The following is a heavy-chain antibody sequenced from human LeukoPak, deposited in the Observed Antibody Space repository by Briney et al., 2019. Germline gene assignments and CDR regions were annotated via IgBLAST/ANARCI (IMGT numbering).Heavy chain of an antibody. V-gene: IGHV3-15*01. CDR1: GFIFSNAW. Sequence: GRSLRLSCAASGFIFSNAWMSWVRQAPGKGLEWVGRIKSKIDGGTTDYAAPVKGRFTISRDDSKNTLYLQMNSLETEDTAVYYWITEDSNGSYIYFHYWGQGTLVSVSS. CDR3: ITEDSNGSYIYFHY. J-gene: IGHJ4*02. CDR2: IKSKIDGGTT. D-gene: IGHD4-11*01.